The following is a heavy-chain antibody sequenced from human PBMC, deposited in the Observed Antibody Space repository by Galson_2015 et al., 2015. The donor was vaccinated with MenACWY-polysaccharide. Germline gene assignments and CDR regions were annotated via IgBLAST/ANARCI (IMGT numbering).Heavy chain of an antibody. CDR2: IMPIFRTP. V-gene: IGHV1-69*13. Sequence: SVKVSCKASGRTFETYAISWVRQAPGQGLEWMGGIMPIFRTPDYAQKFQGRVTITADESTNTVYMDLSSLRSEDTAVYYCARGIRRTTVWFDPWGQGTLVTVSS. CDR3: ARGIRRTTVWFDP. J-gene: IGHJ5*02. D-gene: IGHD1-1*01. CDR1: GRTFETYA.